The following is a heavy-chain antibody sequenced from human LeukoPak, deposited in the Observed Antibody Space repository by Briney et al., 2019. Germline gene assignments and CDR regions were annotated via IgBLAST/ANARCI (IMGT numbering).Heavy chain of an antibody. CDR2: ISWDGGST. Sequence: PGGSLRLSCAASGFTFDDYAMHWVRQAPGKGLEWVSLISWDGGSTYYADSVKGRFTISRDNSKNSLYLQMNSLRAEDTALYYCAKVAPRYSSSWYLDYWGQGTLVTVSS. V-gene: IGHV3-43D*03. CDR1: GFTFDDYA. J-gene: IGHJ4*02. CDR3: AKVAPRYSSSWYLDY. D-gene: IGHD6-13*01.